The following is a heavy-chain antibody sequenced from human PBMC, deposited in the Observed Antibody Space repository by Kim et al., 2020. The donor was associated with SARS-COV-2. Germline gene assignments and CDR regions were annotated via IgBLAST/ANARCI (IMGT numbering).Heavy chain of an antibody. V-gene: IGHV5-51*01. D-gene: IGHD3-22*01. J-gene: IGHJ4*02. CDR1: GYRFTSYW. CDR3: ARHLPDSSGYPFDY. CDR2: IYPGDSDT. Sequence: GESLKISCKGSGYRFTSYWIAWVRQMPGKGLEWMGIIYPGDSDTRYSPSFQGQVTISADKSISTAYLQWSSLKASNTAMYYCARHLPDSSGYPFDYWGQGTLVTVSS.